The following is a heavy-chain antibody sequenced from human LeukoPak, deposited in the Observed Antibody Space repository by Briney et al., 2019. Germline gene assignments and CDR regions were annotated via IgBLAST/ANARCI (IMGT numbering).Heavy chain of an antibody. CDR2: ISYDGSNK. J-gene: IGHJ6*02. V-gene: IGHV3-30*18. CDR3: AKDRIAPIFGESYYYYGMDV. D-gene: IGHD3-3*01. CDR1: GFTFSSYG. Sequence: GSLRLSCAASGFTFSSYGMHWVRQAPGKGLEWVAVISYDGSNKYYADSVKGRFTISRDNSKNTLYLQMNSLRAEDTAVYYCAKDRIAPIFGESYYYYGMDVWGQGTTVTVSS.